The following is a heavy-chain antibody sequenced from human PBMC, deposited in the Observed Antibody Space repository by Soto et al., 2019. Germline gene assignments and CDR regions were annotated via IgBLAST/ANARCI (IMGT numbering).Heavy chain of an antibody. CDR1: GFTFSNYW. D-gene: IGHD6-13*01. V-gene: IGHV3-74*01. CDR2: IDSVGLST. J-gene: IGHJ4*02. CDR3: AKDQGSSWYEIDY. Sequence: GGSLRLSCAASGFTFSNYWMHWVRQVPGKGLVWVSRIDSVGLSTTYADSVKGRFTISRDNSKNTLYLQMNSLRAEDTAVYYCAKDQGSSWYEIDYWGQGTLVTVSS.